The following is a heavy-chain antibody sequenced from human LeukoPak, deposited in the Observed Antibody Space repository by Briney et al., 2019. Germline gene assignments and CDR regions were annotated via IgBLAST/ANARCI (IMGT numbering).Heavy chain of an antibody. D-gene: IGHD4-11*01. CDR3: ARSRGYSIDTYFDY. CDR2: IYYSGST. J-gene: IGHJ4*02. CDR1: GGSISSYY. Sequence: PSETLSLTCTVSGGSISSYYWSWIRQPPGKGLEWIGYIYYSGSTNYNPSLKSRVTISVDTSKNQFSLKLSSVTAADTAVYYCARSRGYSIDTYFDYWGQGTLVTVSS. V-gene: IGHV4-59*01.